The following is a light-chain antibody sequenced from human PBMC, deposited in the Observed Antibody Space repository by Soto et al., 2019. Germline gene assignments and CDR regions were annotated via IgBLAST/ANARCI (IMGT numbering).Light chain of an antibody. Sequence: DIQMTQSPYSLSASVGDRGTITCRASYIISNYLNWYQQKPGIAPKLLIFGASSLQSGVPSRFSGRGSGTQFPLTISSLQPDDFATYYCPLRSNLPRTFCQGTNVDI. CDR1: YIISNY. V-gene: IGKV1-39*01. CDR2: GAS. CDR3: PLRSNLPRT. J-gene: IGKJ1*01.